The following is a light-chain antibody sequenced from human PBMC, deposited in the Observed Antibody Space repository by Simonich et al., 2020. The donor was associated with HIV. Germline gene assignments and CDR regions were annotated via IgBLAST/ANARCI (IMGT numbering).Light chain of an antibody. CDR1: QSVLSTSNNKNY. V-gene: IGKV4-1*01. CDR3: QQYYSTLWT. J-gene: IGKJ1*01. CDR2: CAS. Sequence: DIVMTQSPDSLAVSLGERAAINCKSSQSVLSTSNNKNYLAWYQQKPGQPPKLLIYCASTRESGVPDRFSGSGSGTDFTLTISSLQAEDVAVYYCQQYYSTLWTFGQGTKVEIK.